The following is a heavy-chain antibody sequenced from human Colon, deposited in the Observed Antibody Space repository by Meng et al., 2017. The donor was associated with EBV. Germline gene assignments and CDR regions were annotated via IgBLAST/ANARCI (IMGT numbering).Heavy chain of an antibody. CDR2: IYHSGST. J-gene: IGHJ4*02. D-gene: IGHD3-10*01. Sequence: QRPRQESGPGLVKPPETLSLPSTVSAGSTIIIHYYWGWVRQPPGKGLQWIGTIYHSGSTSYNPSLQSRVTMFVDTSKNQFSLMLTSVTATDTAVYYCARRRGGSGRDCWGQGTLVTVSS. CDR3: ARRRGGSGRDC. CDR1: AGSTIIIHYY. V-gene: IGHV4-39*01.